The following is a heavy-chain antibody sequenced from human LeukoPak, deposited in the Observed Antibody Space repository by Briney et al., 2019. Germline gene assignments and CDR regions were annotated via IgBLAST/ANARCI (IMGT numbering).Heavy chain of an antibody. J-gene: IGHJ3*02. V-gene: IGHV1-8*01. Sequence: ASVKVSCKASGYTFTSYDINWVRQATGQGLEWMGWMNPNSGNTGYAQKFQGRVTMTRNTSISTAYMELSSLRSEDTAVYYCARDSRLLWFGELYHAFDIWGQGTMVTVSS. CDR3: ARDSRLLWFGELYHAFDI. CDR2: MNPNSGNT. D-gene: IGHD3-10*01. CDR1: GYTFTSYD.